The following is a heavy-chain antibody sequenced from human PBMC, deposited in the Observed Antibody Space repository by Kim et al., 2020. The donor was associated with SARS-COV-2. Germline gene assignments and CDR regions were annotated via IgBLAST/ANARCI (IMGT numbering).Heavy chain of an antibody. Sequence: DYMKGRITISRDNSKNTLYLQMNSRRAEDTAVYYCARDVYGDYGTYYFDYWGQGTLVTVSS. CDR3: ARDVYGDYGTYYFDY. J-gene: IGHJ4*02. V-gene: IGHV3-53*01. D-gene: IGHD4-17*01.